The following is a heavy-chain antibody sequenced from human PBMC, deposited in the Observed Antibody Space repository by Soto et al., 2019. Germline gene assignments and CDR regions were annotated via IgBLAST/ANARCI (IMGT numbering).Heavy chain of an antibody. CDR1: GVTFSSYG. CDR2: IWNDGSNK. CDR3: ARDVVGRNEYTGSGSHDY. D-gene: IGHD3-10*01. Sequence: QVQLVESGGGVVQPGRSLRLSCAASGVTFSSYGMHWVRQAPGKGLEWVAVIWNDGSNKYYADSVKGRFTISRDNSNNTLYLQMNSLRAEDTAVYYCARDVVGRNEYTGSGSHDYWGQGSLVTFSS. J-gene: IGHJ4*02. V-gene: IGHV3-33*01.